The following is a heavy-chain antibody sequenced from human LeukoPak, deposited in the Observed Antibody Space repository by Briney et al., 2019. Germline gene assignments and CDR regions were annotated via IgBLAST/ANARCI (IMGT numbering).Heavy chain of an antibody. D-gene: IGHD1-1*01. Sequence: PGGSLRLSCAASGFSFSAYGMHWVRQAPGKGLEWVAVIWYDGSKKYYADPVKGRFTISRDNSKNTVDLQMNSLRAEDTAVYYCARDDGTDSFDCWGQGTLVTVSS. J-gene: IGHJ4*02. CDR3: ARDDGTDSFDC. CDR1: GFSFSAYG. V-gene: IGHV3-33*01. CDR2: IWYDGSKK.